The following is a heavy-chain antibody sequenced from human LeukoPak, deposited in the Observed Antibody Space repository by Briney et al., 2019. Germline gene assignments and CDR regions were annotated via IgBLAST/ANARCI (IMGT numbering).Heavy chain of an antibody. Sequence: QPGGSLRLSCAASGFTVSSSYMSWVRQAPGKGLEWVSVIYSGGSTYYADSVKGRFTISRDNSKNTLYLQMNSLRAEDTAVYYCARAGGDGYNYDAFDIWGQGTMVTVSS. D-gene: IGHD5-24*01. J-gene: IGHJ3*02. CDR3: ARAGGDGYNYDAFDI. CDR1: GFTVSSSY. V-gene: IGHV3-53*01. CDR2: IYSGGST.